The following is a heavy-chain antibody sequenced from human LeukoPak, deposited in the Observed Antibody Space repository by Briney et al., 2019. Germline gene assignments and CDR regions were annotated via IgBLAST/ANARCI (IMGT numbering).Heavy chain of an antibody. CDR2: ISSDGSNK. D-gene: IGHD3-10*01. J-gene: IGHJ4*02. CDR1: RFTFTTRW. Sequence: GGSLRLSCAASRFTFTTRWMNWVRQAPGKGLEWVAVISSDGSNKYYADSVKGRFTISRDNSKNTLYLQMNSLRAEDTAVYYCAKAGTFGLYYFDYWGQGTLVTVSS. CDR3: AKAGTFGLYYFDY. V-gene: IGHV3-30*18.